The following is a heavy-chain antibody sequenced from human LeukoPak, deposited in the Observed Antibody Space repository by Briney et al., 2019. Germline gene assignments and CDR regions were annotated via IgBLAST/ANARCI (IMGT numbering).Heavy chain of an antibody. CDR3: VRAAKCSGWGCDSKEYVYYFDY. D-gene: IGHD6-25*01. J-gene: IGHJ4*02. CDR2: MNPISGNT. Sequence: ASVKVSCKASGYIFSNNDINWVRQATGQGLEWMGWMNPISGNTGFAQKFQGRVTITRDTSISTAYMEVSSLRSDDTAVYFCVRAAKCSGWGCDSKEYVYYFDYWGQGTLVTVSS. V-gene: IGHV1-8*03. CDR1: GYIFSNND.